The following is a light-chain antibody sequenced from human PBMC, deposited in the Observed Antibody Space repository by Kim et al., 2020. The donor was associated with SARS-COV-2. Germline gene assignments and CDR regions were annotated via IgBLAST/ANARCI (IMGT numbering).Light chain of an antibody. CDR2: TDN. CDR3: GSWDDSLNGPV. J-gene: IGLJ3*02. CDR1: SSNIGSNY. V-gene: IGLV1-47*01. Sequence: QSVLTQAPSASGTPGQRVTISCSGSSSNIGSNYVYWYQQLPGTAPKVLIHTDNRRPSGVPDRFSGSKSVTSASLAISGLRSEDEADYYSGSWDDSLNGPVFGGGTQLTVL.